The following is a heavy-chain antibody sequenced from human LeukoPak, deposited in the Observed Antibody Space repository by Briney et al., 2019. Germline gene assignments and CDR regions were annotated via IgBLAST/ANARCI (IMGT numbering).Heavy chain of an antibody. CDR1: GGSFSGYY. Sequence: SETLSLTYAVYGGSFSGYYWSWIRQPPGKGLEWIGEINHSGSTNYNPSLKSRVTISVDTSKNQFSLKLSSVTAADTAVYYCARLRGIAAAGTGNYFDYWGQGTLVTVSS. CDR2: INHSGST. J-gene: IGHJ4*02. CDR3: ARLRGIAAAGTGNYFDY. V-gene: IGHV4-34*01. D-gene: IGHD6-13*01.